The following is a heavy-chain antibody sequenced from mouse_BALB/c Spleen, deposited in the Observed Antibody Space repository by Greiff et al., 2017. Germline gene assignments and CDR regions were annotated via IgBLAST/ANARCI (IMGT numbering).Heavy chain of an antibody. Sequence: EVQLMESGGDLVKPGGSLKLSCAASGFTFSSYGMSWVRQTPDKRLEWVATISSGGSYTYYPDSVKGRFTISRDNAKNTLYLLMSSLKSEYTAMYYCARQGARYYYFDYWGQGTTLTVSS. J-gene: IGHJ2*01. CDR3: ARQGARYYYFDY. CDR2: ISSGGSYT. D-gene: IGHD2-14*01. V-gene: IGHV5-6*01. CDR1: GFTFSSYG.